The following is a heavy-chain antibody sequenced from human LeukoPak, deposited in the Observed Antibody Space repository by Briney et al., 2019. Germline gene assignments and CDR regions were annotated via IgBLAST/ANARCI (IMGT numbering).Heavy chain of an antibody. J-gene: IGHJ6*02. CDR1: GGSISSSNYY. Sequence: SETLSLTCTISGGSISSSNYYWGWVRQPPGKGLEWFGSIFYTGTTYYNPSLKSRVTISLDTSQSQFSLRLSSVTAADTAVYYCGRRGVAARGSPVDVWGQGTTIYVSS. CDR2: IFYTGTT. D-gene: IGHD6-6*01. V-gene: IGHV4-39*07. CDR3: GRRGVAARGSPVDV.